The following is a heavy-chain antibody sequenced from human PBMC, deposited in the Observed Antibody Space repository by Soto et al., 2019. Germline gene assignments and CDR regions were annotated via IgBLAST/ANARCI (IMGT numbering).Heavy chain of an antibody. Sequence: SETLSLTCAVSSGSISSSNWWRWVRQPPGKGLEWIGEIFHSGSTNYNPSLKSRVTISVDKSKNQFSLKLTSVTAADTAVYYCARLTSGLDPWGQGTLVTVSS. V-gene: IGHV4-4*02. CDR2: IFHSGST. CDR1: SGSISSSNW. CDR3: ARLTSGLDP. D-gene: IGHD3-16*01. J-gene: IGHJ5*02.